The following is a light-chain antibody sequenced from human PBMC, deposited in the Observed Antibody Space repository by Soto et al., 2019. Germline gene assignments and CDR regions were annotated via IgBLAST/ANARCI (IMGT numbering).Light chain of an antibody. CDR3: QSYDNSLSSNWV. Sequence: QSVLTQPPSVSGAPGQRVTISCTGSSSNIGAGYDVHWYQQLPGTAPKLVIYGNSNRPSGVPDRFSGSKSGTSASLAITGLQAEDEADYYCQSYDNSLSSNWVFGGGTKLTVL. CDR1: SSNIGAGYD. V-gene: IGLV1-40*01. CDR2: GNS. J-gene: IGLJ3*02.